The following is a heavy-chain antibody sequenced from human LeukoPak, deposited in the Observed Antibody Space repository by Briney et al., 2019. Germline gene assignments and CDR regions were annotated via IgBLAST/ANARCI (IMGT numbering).Heavy chain of an antibody. V-gene: IGHV1-69*04. CDR2: IIPILGIA. CDR3: ARDLELGYFDY. CDR1: GGTFSSYA. J-gene: IGHJ4*02. D-gene: IGHD1-7*01. Sequence: ASVKVSCKASGGTFSSYAISWVRQAPGQGLEWMGRIIPILGIANYAQKFQGRVTITADKSTSTAYMELSSLGSEDTAVYYCARDLELGYFDYWGQGTLVTVSS.